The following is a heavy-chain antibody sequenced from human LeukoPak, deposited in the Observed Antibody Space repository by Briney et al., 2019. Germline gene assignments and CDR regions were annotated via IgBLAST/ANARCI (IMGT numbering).Heavy chain of an antibody. CDR2: IRSKAYGGTT. V-gene: IGHV3-49*04. J-gene: IGHJ4*02. Sequence: GGSLRLSCTASGFTFGDYHMSWVRQAPGKGLEWVGFIRSKAYGGTTEYAASVKGRFTISRDDSKSIAYLQMNSLKTEDTAVYYCSRVGAIAARPFDYWGQGTLVTVSS. CDR1: GFTFGDYH. CDR3: SRVGAIAARPFDY. D-gene: IGHD6-6*01.